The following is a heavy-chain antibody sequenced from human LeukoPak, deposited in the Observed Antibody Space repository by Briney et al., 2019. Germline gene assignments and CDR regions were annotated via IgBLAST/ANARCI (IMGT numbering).Heavy chain of an antibody. Sequence: ASVKVSCKASGYTFTSYGISWVRQAPGQGLEWVGWISAYNGNTNYAQKLQGRVTMTTDTSTSTAYMELRSLRSDDTAVYYCARTMAAPDENWFDPWGQGTLVTVSS. CDR1: GYTFTSYG. CDR3: ARTMAAPDENWFDP. J-gene: IGHJ5*02. CDR2: ISAYNGNT. D-gene: IGHD5-24*01. V-gene: IGHV1-18*01.